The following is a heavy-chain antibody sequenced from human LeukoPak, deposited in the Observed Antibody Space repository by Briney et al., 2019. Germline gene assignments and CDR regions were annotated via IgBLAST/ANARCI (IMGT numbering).Heavy chain of an antibody. Sequence: GGSLRLSCAASGFTFSSYGMHWVRQAPGKGLEWVAFIRYDGSNKYYADSVKGRFTISRDNSKNTLYLQMNGLRAEDTAVYYCAKLKGHNDSSGYYEDAFDIWGQGTMVTVSS. CDR2: IRYDGSNK. CDR1: GFTFSSYG. J-gene: IGHJ3*02. CDR3: AKLKGHNDSSGYYEDAFDI. V-gene: IGHV3-30*02. D-gene: IGHD3-22*01.